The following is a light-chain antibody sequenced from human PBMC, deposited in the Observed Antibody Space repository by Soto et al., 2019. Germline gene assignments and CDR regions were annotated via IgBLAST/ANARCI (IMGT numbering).Light chain of an antibody. Sequence: ETVLTQSPGTLSLSPGERATLSCRASQSVSSSSLAWYQQRPGQAPRLLLYGTSSRATGIPDRFSGSGSGTDFTLTISRLEPEDFAVYFCQRYGSSPLITFGQGTRLEIK. CDR2: GTS. CDR1: QSVSSSS. V-gene: IGKV3-20*01. CDR3: QRYGSSPLIT. J-gene: IGKJ5*01.